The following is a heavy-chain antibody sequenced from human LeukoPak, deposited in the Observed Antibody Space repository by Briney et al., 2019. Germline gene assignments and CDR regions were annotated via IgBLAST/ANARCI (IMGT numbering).Heavy chain of an antibody. CDR1: GGSFSGYY. CDR3: ARGRNDYVWGSYRRFDY. J-gene: IGHJ4*02. D-gene: IGHD3-16*02. CDR2: INHSGST. V-gene: IGHV4-34*01. Sequence: PSETLSLTCAVYGGSFSGYYWSWIRQPPGKGLEWIGEINHSGSTNYNPSLKSRVNISVDTSKNQFSLKLSSVTAADTAVYYCARGRNDYVWGSYRRFDYWGQGTLVTVSS.